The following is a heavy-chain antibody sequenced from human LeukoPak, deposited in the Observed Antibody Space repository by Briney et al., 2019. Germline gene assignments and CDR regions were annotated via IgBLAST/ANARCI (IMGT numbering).Heavy chain of an antibody. Sequence: SETLSLTCTVSGGSITNFYWSWVRQPPGKRLEWLGFIYYAGSTTYNPSLESRVTISVDTSKNQFSLRLRSVTAADTAVYYCAASRWYFDVWGRGVVVAVSS. J-gene: IGHJ2*01. V-gene: IGHV4-59*08. CDR2: IYYAGST. CDR1: GGSITNFY. CDR3: AASRWYFDV.